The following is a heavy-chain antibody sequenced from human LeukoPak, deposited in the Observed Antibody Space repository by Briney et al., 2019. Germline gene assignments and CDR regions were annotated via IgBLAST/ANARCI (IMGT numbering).Heavy chain of an antibody. D-gene: IGHD2-15*01. CDR3: TTNPGSWGDF. Sequence: PGGSLRLSCAVSGLTFSNAWMNWFRQAPGKGLEWVAHIKSETNGGTADYAAAVEGRFTISRDDSKNTLYLQMNSLKIEDTAVYFCTTNPGSWGDFWGQGSLVTVSS. CDR2: IKSETNGGTA. J-gene: IGHJ4*02. CDR1: GLTFSNAW. V-gene: IGHV3-15*07.